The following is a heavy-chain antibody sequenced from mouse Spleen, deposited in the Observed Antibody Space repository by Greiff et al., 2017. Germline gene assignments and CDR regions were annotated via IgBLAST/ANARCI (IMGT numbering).Heavy chain of an antibody. CDR3: VLYGNYAMDY. J-gene: IGHJ4*01. Sequence: VKLMESGAELVRPGTSVKVSCKASGYAFTNYLIEWVKQRPGQGLEWIGVINPGSGGTNYNEKFKGKATLTADKSSSTAYMQLSSLTSDDSAVYYCVLYGNYAMDYWGQGTSVTVSS. V-gene: IGHV1-54*01. CDR2: INPGSGGT. CDR1: GYAFTNYL. D-gene: IGHD2-1*01.